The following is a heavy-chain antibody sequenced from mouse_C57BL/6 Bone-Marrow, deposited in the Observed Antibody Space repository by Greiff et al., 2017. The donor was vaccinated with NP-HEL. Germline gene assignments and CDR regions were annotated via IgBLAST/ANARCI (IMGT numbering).Heavy chain of an antibody. D-gene: IGHD1-1*01. V-gene: IGHV1-69*01. CDR2: IDPSDSYT. CDR3: ARSIDGSSYLDY. J-gene: IGHJ2*01. Sequence: QVQLQQPGAELVMPGASVKLSCKASGYTFTSYWLHWVKQRPGQGLEWIGEIDPSDSYTNYNQKFKGKSTLTVDKSSSTPYMQLSSLTSEDSAVYYCARSIDGSSYLDYWGQGTTLTVSS. CDR1: GYTFTSYW.